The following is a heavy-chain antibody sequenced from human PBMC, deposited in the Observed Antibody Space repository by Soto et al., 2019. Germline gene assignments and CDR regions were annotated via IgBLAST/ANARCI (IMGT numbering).Heavy chain of an antibody. V-gene: IGHV3-30-3*01. CDR2: ISYDGSNK. Sequence: WGSLRLSCAASGFTFSSYAMHWIRQAPGKGLEWVAVISYDGSNKYYADSVKGRFTISRDNSKNTLYLQMNSLRAEDTAVYYCARAGRHSSGWYPFDYWGQGTLVTVSS. CDR1: GFTFSSYA. D-gene: IGHD6-19*01. J-gene: IGHJ4*02. CDR3: ARAGRHSSGWYPFDY.